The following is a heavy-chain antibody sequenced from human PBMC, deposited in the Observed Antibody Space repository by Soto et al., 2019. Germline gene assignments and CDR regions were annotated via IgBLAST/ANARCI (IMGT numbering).Heavy chain of an antibody. CDR3: AKDQPRNSMVPYYYYMDV. J-gene: IGHJ6*03. CDR1: GFTFSSYA. V-gene: IGHV3-23*01. Sequence: PGGSLRLSCAASGFTFSSYAMSWVRQTTGKGLEWVSAISGSGGSTYYADSVKGRFTISRDNSKNTLYLQMNSLRAEDTAVYYCAKDQPRNSMVPYYYYMDVWGKGTTVTVSS. CDR2: ISGSGGST. D-gene: IGHD3-10*01.